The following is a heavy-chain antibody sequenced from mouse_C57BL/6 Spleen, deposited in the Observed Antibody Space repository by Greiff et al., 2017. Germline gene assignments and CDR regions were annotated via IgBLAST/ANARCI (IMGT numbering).Heavy chain of an antibody. CDR3: TSYLLRPREVFYAMDY. D-gene: IGHD2-1*01. CDR1: GFNIKDDY. J-gene: IGHJ4*01. V-gene: IGHV14-4*01. Sequence: VQLQQSGAELVRPGASVKLSCTASGFNIKDDYMHWVKQRPEQGLEWIGWIDPENGDTEYASKFQGKATITADTSSNTAYLQLSSLTSEDTAVYYCTSYLLRPREVFYAMDYWGQGTSVTVSS. CDR2: IDPENGDT.